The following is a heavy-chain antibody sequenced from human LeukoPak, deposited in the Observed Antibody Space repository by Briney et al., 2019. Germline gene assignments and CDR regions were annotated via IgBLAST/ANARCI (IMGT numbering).Heavy chain of an antibody. Sequence: GGTLRLSCAASGFTFSSYGMGWVRQAPGKGLEWVGLIKSKPDGGTTDYAAPVKGRFSISRDDSKNTLFLQMNSLKTEDTAVYYCSTVLSGYSYGSDYWGQGTLVTVSS. CDR1: GFTFSSYG. D-gene: IGHD5-18*01. V-gene: IGHV3-15*01. CDR3: STVLSGYSYGSDY. J-gene: IGHJ4*02. CDR2: IKSKPDGGTT.